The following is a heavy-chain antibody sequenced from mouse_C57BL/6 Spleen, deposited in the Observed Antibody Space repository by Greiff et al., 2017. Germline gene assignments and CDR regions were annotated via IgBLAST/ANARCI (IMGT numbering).Heavy chain of an antibody. CDR2: IYPGDGDT. CDR3: ARTITTVVPNYFDY. D-gene: IGHD1-1*01. J-gene: IGHJ2*01. V-gene: IGHV1-80*01. CDR1: GYAFSSYW. Sequence: VQLQQSGAELVKPGASVKISCKASGYAFSSYWMNWVKQRPGKGLEWIGQIYPGDGDTNYNGKFKGKATLTADKSSSTAYMQLSSLTSEDSAVYFCARTITTVVPNYFDYWGQGTTLTVSS.